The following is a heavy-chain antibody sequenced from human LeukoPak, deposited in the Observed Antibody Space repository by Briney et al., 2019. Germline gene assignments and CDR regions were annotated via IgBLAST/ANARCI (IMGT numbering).Heavy chain of an antibody. CDR1: GGTFSGHA. D-gene: IGHD4-17*01. J-gene: IGHJ6*03. CDR2: TIPIFGAT. V-gene: IGHV1-69*05. Sequence: PVKVSFKASGGTFSGHAISWVRQAPGQGLEWMGGTIPIFGATNYTQRFQGRSTITTDESTTTAYMELTSLRSEDTAVYFCAGGDPFNYYMDVWGKGTSVTVFS. CDR3: AGGDPFNYYMDV.